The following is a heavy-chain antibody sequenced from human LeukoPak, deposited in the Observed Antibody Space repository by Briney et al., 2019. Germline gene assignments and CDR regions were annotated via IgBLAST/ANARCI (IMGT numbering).Heavy chain of an antibody. V-gene: IGHV3-11*06. CDR1: GFTFSDYY. CDR2: ISSSSGYI. Sequence: PGGSLRLSCAASGFTFSDYYMSWIRQAPGKGLEWVSSISSSSGYIYYADSVKGRFTISRDNAKNSLYLQMNSLRAEDTAMYYCARKSIAVAGPFDYWGQGTLVTVSS. J-gene: IGHJ4*02. CDR3: ARKSIAVAGPFDY. D-gene: IGHD6-19*01.